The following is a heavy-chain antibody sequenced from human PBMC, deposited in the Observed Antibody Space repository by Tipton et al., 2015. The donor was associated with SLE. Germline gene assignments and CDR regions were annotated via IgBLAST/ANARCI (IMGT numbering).Heavy chain of an antibody. Sequence: LRLSCTVSGGSISSGGYYWSWIRQHPGKGLEWIGYIFYGGSTYYNPSLKSRVSMSVDTSKSQFSLKLTSATTADTAVYYCARLLVAAGTTWFDPWGQGTLVTVSS. CDR3: ARLLVAAGTTWFDP. D-gene: IGHD6-13*01. CDR1: GGSISSGGYY. CDR2: IFYGGST. J-gene: IGHJ5*02. V-gene: IGHV4-31*03.